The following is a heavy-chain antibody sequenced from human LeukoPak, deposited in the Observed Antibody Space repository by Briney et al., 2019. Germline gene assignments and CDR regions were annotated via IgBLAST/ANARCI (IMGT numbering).Heavy chain of an antibody. CDR3: ATLDSFFDY. D-gene: IGHD4-11*01. J-gene: IGHJ4*02. CDR1: GFNLSSYW. CDR2: IKRDGSEK. Sequence: GGSLRLSCAASGFNLSSYWMSWVRQAPGKGLEWVANIKRDGSEKNYVGSVKGRFTIPRDNAKNSLYLQMNSLGAEDTAVYYCATLDSFFDYWGQGTLVTVSS. V-gene: IGHV3-7*01.